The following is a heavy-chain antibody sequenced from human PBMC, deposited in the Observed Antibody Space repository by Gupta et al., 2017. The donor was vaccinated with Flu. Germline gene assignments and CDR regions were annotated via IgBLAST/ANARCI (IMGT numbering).Heavy chain of an antibody. D-gene: IGHD4-4*01. CDR3: ARGSHDSKYRCFET. J-gene: IGHJ5*02. Sequence: PGKGRGGVADRKQEGSDEDNVDSVKGRFTISRDSAKNSLHLKMNGRKVEDTAVYYCARGSHDSKYRCFETWGQGTRVTVSS. CDR2: RKQEGSDE. V-gene: IGHV3-7*01.